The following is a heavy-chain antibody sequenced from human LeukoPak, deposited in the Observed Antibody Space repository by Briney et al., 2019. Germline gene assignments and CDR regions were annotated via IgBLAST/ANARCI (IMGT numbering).Heavy chain of an antibody. CDR2: MYYTGST. CDR1: GGSINDYY. CDR3: AGQYDFWSGSLAY. Sequence: SETLSLTCAVSGGSINDYYWSWIRQSPGKGLEWIGYMYYTGSTDSHPSLKSRVTISPDTSKNQFSLHLKSVTAADTAVYFCAGQYDFWSGSLAYWGQGTPVTVSS. V-gene: IGHV4-59*01. J-gene: IGHJ4*02. D-gene: IGHD3-3*01.